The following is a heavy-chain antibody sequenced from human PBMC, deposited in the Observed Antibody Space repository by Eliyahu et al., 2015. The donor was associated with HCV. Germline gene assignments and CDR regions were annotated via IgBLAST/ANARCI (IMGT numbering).Heavy chain of an antibody. Sequence: XVQLVESGGGLVQPGGSLRLSXAASGFIFSSYSMNWVRQAPGKGLEWVSYISSDSSTIYYADSVKGRFTISRDNAKNSLYLQMNSLRDDDTAVYYCARASPGFDHWGQGTLVTVSS. V-gene: IGHV3-48*02. CDR1: GFIFSSYS. J-gene: IGHJ4*02. CDR3: ARASPGFDH. CDR2: ISSDSSTI.